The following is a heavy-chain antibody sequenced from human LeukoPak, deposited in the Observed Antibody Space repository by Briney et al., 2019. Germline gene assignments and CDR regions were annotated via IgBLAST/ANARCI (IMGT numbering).Heavy chain of an antibody. CDR2: IKHDGSEE. Sequence: RAGGSLRLSCVASGLSISGQWMNWVRQAPGQGLEWVANIKHDGSEEYCVDAVKGRFTISRDDGRNSVSLQMNSVRAEDTAVYYCGYTNNFYHWGQGTLVVVSS. CDR3: GYTNNFYH. V-gene: IGHV3-7*01. D-gene: IGHD3-16*02. CDR1: GLSISGQW. J-gene: IGHJ4*02.